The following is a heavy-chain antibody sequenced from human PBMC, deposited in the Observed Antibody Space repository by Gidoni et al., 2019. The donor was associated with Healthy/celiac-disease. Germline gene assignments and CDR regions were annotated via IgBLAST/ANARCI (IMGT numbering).Heavy chain of an antibody. CDR2: ISSSSSYI. Sequence: EVQLVESGGGLVKPGGSLRISCAASGFTFSSYSLNWVRQAPGKGLEWVSSISSSSSYIYYADSVKGRFTISRDNAKNSLYLQMNSLRAEDTAVYYCARDLITMVQGEYYFDYWGQGTLVTVSS. CDR1: GFTFSSYS. CDR3: ARDLITMVQGEYYFDY. V-gene: IGHV3-21*01. J-gene: IGHJ4*02. D-gene: IGHD3-10*01.